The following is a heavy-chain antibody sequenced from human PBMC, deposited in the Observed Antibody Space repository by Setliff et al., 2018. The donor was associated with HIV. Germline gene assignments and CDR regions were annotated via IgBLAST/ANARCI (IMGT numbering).Heavy chain of an antibody. CDR1: GYTFTSYG. J-gene: IGHJ6*03. Sequence: ASVKVSCKASGYTFTSYGISWVRQAPGQGLEWMGGIIPIFGTANYAQKFQGRVTITADESTSTAYMELSSLRSEDTAVYYCARVPNWGRVNYYYYMDVWGKGTTVTVSS. CDR3: ARVPNWGRVNYYYYMDV. V-gene: IGHV1-69*13. CDR2: IIPIFGTA. D-gene: IGHD7-27*01.